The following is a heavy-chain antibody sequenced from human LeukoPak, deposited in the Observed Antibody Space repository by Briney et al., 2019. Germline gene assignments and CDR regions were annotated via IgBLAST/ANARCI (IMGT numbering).Heavy chain of an antibody. CDR2: ISYDGSNE. J-gene: IGHJ4*02. V-gene: IGHV3-30*18. D-gene: IGHD2-21*01. Sequence: AXSGFTFSSXXXXXVRXXPGXXXXXVAVISYDGSNEYYADSVEGRFSISRDNSKNTVILQMDSLTPEDTAVYFCAKSAVIIGYFDYWGQGTLVTVSS. CDR3: AKSAVIIGYFDY. CDR1: GFTFSSXX.